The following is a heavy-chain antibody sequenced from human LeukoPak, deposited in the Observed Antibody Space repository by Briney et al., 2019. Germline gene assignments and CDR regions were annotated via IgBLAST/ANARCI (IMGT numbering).Heavy chain of an antibody. Sequence: GGSLRLSCTASGFTLGDFATSWFRQAPGKGLEWVGFIRGKAYGGTTEYAASVKGRFTISRDDSKSIAYLQVNSLKTEDTAVYYCTRDTRGGVSAAGPVWGQGTLVTVSS. J-gene: IGHJ4*02. CDR2: IRGKAYGGTT. CDR3: TRDTRGGVSAAGPV. D-gene: IGHD6-13*01. CDR1: GFTLGDFA. V-gene: IGHV3-49*03.